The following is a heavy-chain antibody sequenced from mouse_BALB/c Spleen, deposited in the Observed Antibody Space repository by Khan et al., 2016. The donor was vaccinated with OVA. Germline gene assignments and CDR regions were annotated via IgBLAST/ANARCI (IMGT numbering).Heavy chain of an antibody. CDR3: ARGASYWYFDV. CDR2: INTYTGEP. CDR1: AYTFTNYG. Sequence: QIQLMQSGPELKKPGETVKISCKASAYTFTNYGMNWVKQAPGKGLKWMGWINTYTGEPTYTDDFKGRFAFSLETSASTAYLQINNLKNEDMATYFCARGASYWYFDVWGAGTTVTVSS. J-gene: IGHJ1*01. V-gene: IGHV9-1*02.